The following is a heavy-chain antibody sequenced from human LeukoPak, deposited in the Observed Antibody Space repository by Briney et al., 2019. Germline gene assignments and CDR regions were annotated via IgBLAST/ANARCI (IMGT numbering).Heavy chain of an antibody. CDR3: YIATRDGPFDP. CDR1: GGSISSSSYY. J-gene: IGHJ5*02. D-gene: IGHD6-6*01. V-gene: IGHV4-39*01. Sequence: PSETLSLTCSVSGGSISSSSYYWGWIRQPPGKGLEWIGSFYYNWNTYYNPSLKSRVTISVNTSKNQFSLNLSSVTAADTAVYYCYIATRDGPFDPWGQGTLVTVSS. CDR2: FYYNWNT.